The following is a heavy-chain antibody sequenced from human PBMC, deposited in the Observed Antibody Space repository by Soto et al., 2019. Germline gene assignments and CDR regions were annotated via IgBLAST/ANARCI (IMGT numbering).Heavy chain of an antibody. V-gene: IGHV1-18*01. CDR2: ISAYNGNT. CDR1: GYTFTSYG. CDR3: ARRRAWFGEIGDYSYYMVV. Sequence: QVQLVQSGAEVKKPGASVKVSCKASGYTFTSYGISWVRQAPGQGLEWMGWISAYNGNTTYEQKLQGRVTMTTDTPTSTAYMEQRSLRSDDTAVDYRARRRAWFGEIGDYSYYMVVWGKGTTVTVSS. J-gene: IGHJ6*03. D-gene: IGHD3-10*01.